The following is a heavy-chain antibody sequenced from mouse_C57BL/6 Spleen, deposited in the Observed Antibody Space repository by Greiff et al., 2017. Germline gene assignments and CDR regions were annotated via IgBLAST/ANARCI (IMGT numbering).Heavy chain of an antibody. V-gene: IGHV1-55*01. CDR3: ARWVPSYGSSYGYFDV. CDR1: GYTFTSYW. D-gene: IGHD1-1*01. J-gene: IGHJ1*03. CDR2: IYPGSGST. Sequence: QVQLQQPGAELVKPGASVKMSCKASGYTFTSYWITWVKQRPGQGLEWIGDIYPGSGSTNYNEKFKSKATLTVDTSSSTAYMQLSSLTSEDSAVYYCARWVPSYGSSYGYFDVWGTGTTVTVSS.